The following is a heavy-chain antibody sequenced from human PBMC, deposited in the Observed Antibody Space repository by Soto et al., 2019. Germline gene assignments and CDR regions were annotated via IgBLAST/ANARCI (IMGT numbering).Heavy chain of an antibody. CDR2: ISGTGGST. D-gene: IGHD7-27*01. V-gene: IGHV3-23*01. CDR1: GFTFNNYA. J-gene: IGHJ3*02. Sequence: EVQLLESGGGVVQPGGSLRLSCAASGFTFNNYALNWVRQAPGKGLEWVSSISGTGGSTFYAGSAKGRFTISRDNSKNPLFLQMTSLRAEDTAVYYCGKGNSKWGTGDAFDIWCQVTMVTVSS. CDR3: GKGNSKWGTGDAFDI.